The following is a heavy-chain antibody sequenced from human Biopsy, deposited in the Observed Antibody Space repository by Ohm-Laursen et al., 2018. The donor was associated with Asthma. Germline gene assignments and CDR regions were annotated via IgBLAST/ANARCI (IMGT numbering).Heavy chain of an antibody. V-gene: IGHV3-9*01. Sequence: SLRLSCTASGFTFDDYGMHWVRQAPGKGLEWVSGFSWNSGSIGYADSVKGRFTISRDNAKNSLYLQMNSLRVEDTALYYCAKAALGDIGKDYWGQGTLVTVSS. CDR2: FSWNSGSI. CDR3: AKAALGDIGKDY. CDR1: GFTFDDYG. J-gene: IGHJ4*02. D-gene: IGHD2-21*01.